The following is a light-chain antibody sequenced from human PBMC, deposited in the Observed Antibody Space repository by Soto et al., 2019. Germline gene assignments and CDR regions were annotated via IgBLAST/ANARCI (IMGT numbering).Light chain of an antibody. CDR3: QQSYTSPWT. Sequence: DIQLTQSPSSLSASVGDRVTITCRASRTIITFLNWYQQKPGKAPNLLISAASSLHSGVPSRFSGSGSGTDFTLTISSLQPEDFATYYCQQSYTSPWTFGQGTKVEIK. CDR2: AAS. J-gene: IGKJ1*01. V-gene: IGKV1-39*01. CDR1: RTIITF.